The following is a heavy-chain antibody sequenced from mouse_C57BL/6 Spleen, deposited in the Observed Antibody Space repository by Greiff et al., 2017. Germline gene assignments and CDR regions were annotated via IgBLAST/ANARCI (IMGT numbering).Heavy chain of an antibody. CDR1: GFTFSSYA. CDR3: TRENYGSSLFAY. D-gene: IGHD1-1*01. J-gene: IGHJ3*01. CDR2: ISSGGDYI. V-gene: IGHV5-9-1*02. Sequence: EVQRVESGEGLVKPGGSLKLSCAASGFTFSSYAMSWVRQTPEKRLEWVAYISSGGDYIYYADTVKGRFTISRDNARNTLYLQMSSLKSEDTAMYYCTRENYGSSLFAYWGQGTLVTVSA.